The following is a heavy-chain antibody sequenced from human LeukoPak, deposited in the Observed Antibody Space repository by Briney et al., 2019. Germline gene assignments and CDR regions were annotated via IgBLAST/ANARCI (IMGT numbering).Heavy chain of an antibody. J-gene: IGHJ5*02. CDR3: ARDTVAGPNWFDP. CDR1: GVSFSGYY. D-gene: IGHD6-19*01. CDR2: IYYSGST. V-gene: IGHV4-59*01. Sequence: SETLSLTCAVYGVSFSGYYWSWIRQPPGKGLEWIGYIYYSGSTNYNPSLKSRVTISVDTSKNQFSLKLSSVTAADTAVYYCARDTVAGPNWFDPWGQGTLVTVSS.